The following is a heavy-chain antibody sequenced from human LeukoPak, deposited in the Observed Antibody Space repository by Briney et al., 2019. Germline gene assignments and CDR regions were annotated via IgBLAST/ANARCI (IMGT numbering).Heavy chain of an antibody. CDR3: ARRWSWFDP. Sequence: SETLSLTCTVSGGSISSYYWSWIRQPPGKGLEWIGYIYYSGSTNYNPSLKSRVTISVDTSKNQFSLKLSSVTAADTAVYYCARRWSWFDPWGQGTLVTVSS. CDR1: GGSISSYY. J-gene: IGHJ5*02. CDR2: IYYSGST. V-gene: IGHV4-59*01. D-gene: IGHD3-3*01.